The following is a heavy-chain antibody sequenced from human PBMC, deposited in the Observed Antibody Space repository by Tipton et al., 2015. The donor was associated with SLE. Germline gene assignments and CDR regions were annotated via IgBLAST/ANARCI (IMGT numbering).Heavy chain of an antibody. CDR3: AREVPGATSYYYYVDV. J-gene: IGHJ6*03. D-gene: IGHD2-2*01. V-gene: IGHV4-38-2*02. CDR1: GYSISSGYY. CDR2: ISHSEGS. Sequence: TLSLTCDVSGYSISSGYYWGWIRQPPGKGLEWIGTISHSEGSYYNPSLKSRVTISADTSKNQFSLKLSSVTAADTAVYYCAREVPGATSYYYYVDVWGKGTTVTISS.